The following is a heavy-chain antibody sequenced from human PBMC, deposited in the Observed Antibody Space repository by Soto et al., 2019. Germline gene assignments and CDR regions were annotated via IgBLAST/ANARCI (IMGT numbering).Heavy chain of an antibody. D-gene: IGHD6-13*01. J-gene: IGHJ4*02. Sequence: QPGGSLRLSCAASGFTFSSYAMHWVRQAPGKGLEWVAVISYDGSNKYYADSVKGRFTISRDNSKNTLYLQMNSLRAEDTAVYYCASLGYSSSWYDYWGQGTLVTVSS. CDR2: ISYDGSNK. CDR3: ASLGYSSSWYDY. V-gene: IGHV3-30-3*01. CDR1: GFTFSSYA.